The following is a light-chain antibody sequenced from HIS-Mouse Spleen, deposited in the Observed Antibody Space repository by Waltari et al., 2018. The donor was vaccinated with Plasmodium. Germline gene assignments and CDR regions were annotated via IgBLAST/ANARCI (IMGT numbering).Light chain of an antibody. CDR2: DVS. V-gene: IGLV2-14*03. Sequence: QSALTQPASVSGSPGQSITISCTGTSSDVGGYHYVSWYQQHPGKAPKLMIYDVSNRPYGVSNLLSGSKAGNTASRNISGLQAEDEADYYCSSYTSSSTLYVVFGGGTKLTVL. J-gene: IGLJ2*01. CDR1: SSDVGGYHY. CDR3: SSYTSSSTLYVV.